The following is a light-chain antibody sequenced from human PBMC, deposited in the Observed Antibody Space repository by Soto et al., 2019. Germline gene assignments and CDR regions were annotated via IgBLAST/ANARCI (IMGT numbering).Light chain of an antibody. CDR3: QHYGSPSWT. J-gene: IGKJ1*01. CDR1: QRISSN. V-gene: IGKV3-20*01. Sequence: EIVMTQSPDTLSVSPGERATLSCRASQRISSNLAWYQQKPGQAPRLLIYGASTRATGVPARFSGSGSETDFTLTISRLEPDDFAVYYCQHYGSPSWTFGQGTKVEIK. CDR2: GAS.